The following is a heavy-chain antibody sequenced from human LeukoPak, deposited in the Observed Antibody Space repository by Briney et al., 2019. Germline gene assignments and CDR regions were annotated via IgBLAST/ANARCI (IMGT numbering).Heavy chain of an antibody. CDR1: GGTLSSYA. D-gene: IGHD2-2*01. J-gene: IGHJ5*02. V-gene: IGHV1-69*13. Sequence: SVKVSCKASGGTLSSYAISWVRQAPGQGLECMGGIIPIFGTANYAQKFQGRVTITADESTSTAYMELSSLRSEDTAVYYCARSGQLLHNNWFDPWGQGTLVTVSS. CDR2: IIPIFGTA. CDR3: ARSGQLLHNNWFDP.